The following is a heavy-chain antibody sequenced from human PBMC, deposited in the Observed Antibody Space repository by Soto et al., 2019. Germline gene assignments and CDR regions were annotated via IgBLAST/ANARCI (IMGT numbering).Heavy chain of an antibody. CDR3: ARDRIGYSYGPSKKENYYYYYYGMDV. D-gene: IGHD5-18*01. V-gene: IGHV3-30-3*01. CDR1: GFTFSSYA. CDR2: ISYDGSNK. J-gene: IGHJ6*02. Sequence: QVQLVESGGGVVQPGRSLRLSCAASGFTFSSYAMHWVRQAPGKGLEWVAVISYDGSNKYYADSVKGRFTISRDNSKNSLYLQMNSLRAEDTAVYYCARDRIGYSYGPSKKENYYYYYYGMDVWGQGTTVTVSS.